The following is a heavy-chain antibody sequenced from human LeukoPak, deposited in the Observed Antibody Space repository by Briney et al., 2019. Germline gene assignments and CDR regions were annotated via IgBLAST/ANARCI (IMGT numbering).Heavy chain of an antibody. CDR2: IWYDGSNK. V-gene: IGHV3-33*01. Sequence: GRSLRLSCEASGFAFSSHGMHWVRQAPGKGLEWVAVIWYDGSNKYYADSVRGRFTTSRDNSENILYLRMNSLRVEDTAVYYCASAVGPFDNWGQGTLVTVSS. CDR3: ASAVGPFDN. CDR1: GFAFSSHG. D-gene: IGHD6-19*01. J-gene: IGHJ4*02.